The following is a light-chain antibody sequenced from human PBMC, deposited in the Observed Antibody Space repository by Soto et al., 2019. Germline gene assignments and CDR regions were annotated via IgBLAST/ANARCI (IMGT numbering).Light chain of an antibody. CDR1: QSISNW. V-gene: IGKV1-5*01. CDR3: QQSETYPLT. CDR2: DAS. Sequence: DIHITHCPSTPRDSVGARVTTTCRASQSISNWLAWYQQKPGKAPNLLIYDASSLQSGVPSRFSGSGFGTEFTLTISSLQADDFATYYCQQSETYPLTFGQGTKVDIK. J-gene: IGKJ1*01.